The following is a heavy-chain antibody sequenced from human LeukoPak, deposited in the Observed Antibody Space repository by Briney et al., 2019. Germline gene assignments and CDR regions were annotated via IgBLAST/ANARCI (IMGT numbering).Heavy chain of an antibody. CDR1: GGSISSYY. Sequence: SETLSLTCTVSGGSISSYYWSWIRQPPGKALEWIGYIYYSGSTKYNPSLRSRVTISVDTSKNQFSLKLSSVTAADTAVYYCARHDRFRADYTYGPMYYWGQGTLVTVSS. V-gene: IGHV4-59*08. CDR2: IYYSGST. D-gene: IGHD5-18*01. J-gene: IGHJ4*02. CDR3: ARHDRFRADYTYGPMYY.